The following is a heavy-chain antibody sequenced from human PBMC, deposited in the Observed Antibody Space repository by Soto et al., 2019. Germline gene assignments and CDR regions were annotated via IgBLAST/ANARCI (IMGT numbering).Heavy chain of an antibody. CDR1: GGTFSSYT. D-gene: IGHD6-19*01. V-gene: IGHV1-69*02. CDR3: ARFRTSGSDWYFDL. CDR2: IIPILGIA. J-gene: IGHJ2*01. Sequence: ASVKVSCKASGGTFSSYTISWVRQAPGQGLEWMGRIIPILGIANYAQKFQGRVTITADKSTSTAYMELSSLRSEDTAVYYCARFRTSGSDWYFDLWGRGTLVTVSS.